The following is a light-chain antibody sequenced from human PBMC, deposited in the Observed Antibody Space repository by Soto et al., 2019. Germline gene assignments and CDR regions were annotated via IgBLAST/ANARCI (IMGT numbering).Light chain of an antibody. Sequence: EIVLTQSPGTLSLSPGERATLSCRASQSVSSSYLAWYQQKPGQAPRLLIYGASSRATGIPDRFSGSGSGTDFTLTISRLEPEEFAVYSCQQCGSSPYTFGQGTKLEIK. CDR3: QQCGSSPYT. CDR1: QSVSSSY. CDR2: GAS. V-gene: IGKV3-20*01. J-gene: IGKJ2*01.